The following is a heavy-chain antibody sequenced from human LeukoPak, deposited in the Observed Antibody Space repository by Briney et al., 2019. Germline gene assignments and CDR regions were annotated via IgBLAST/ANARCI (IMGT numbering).Heavy chain of an antibody. CDR2: IYTTGNT. D-gene: IGHD3-22*01. V-gene: IGHV3-53*01. CDR1: GFTFSSYA. J-gene: IGHJ4*02. Sequence: GGSLRLSCAASGFTFSSYAMSWVRQAPGKGLEWVSFIYTTGNTHNSDSVKGRFTISRDSSKNTLYLQMNSLRAEDTAVYYCARRAGDYSHPYDYWGQGTLVTVSS. CDR3: ARRAGDYSHPYDY.